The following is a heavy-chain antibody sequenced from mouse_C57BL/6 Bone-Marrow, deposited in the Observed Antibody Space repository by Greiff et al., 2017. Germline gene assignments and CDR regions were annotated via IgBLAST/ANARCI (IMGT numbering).Heavy chain of an antibody. Sequence: VQLLQSGPVLVKPGASVKLSCKASGYTFTDYYMNWVKQSHGQSLEWLGVINPYNGGTSYNQKFKGKATLTVDKSSNTAYMELNSLTSEDSEVYNCANTYGSSYDAMDYWGQGTSVTVSS. J-gene: IGHJ4*01. CDR3: ANTYGSSYDAMDY. V-gene: IGHV1-19*01. CDR2: INPYNGGT. D-gene: IGHD1-1*01. CDR1: GYTFTDYY.